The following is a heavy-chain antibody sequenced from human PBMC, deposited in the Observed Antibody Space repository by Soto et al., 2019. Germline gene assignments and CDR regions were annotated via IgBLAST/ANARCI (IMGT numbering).Heavy chain of an antibody. V-gene: IGHV1-69*01. D-gene: IGHD6-13*01. J-gene: IGHJ6*02. CDR1: GGTFSSYA. Sequence: QVQLVQSGAEVKKPGSSVKVSYKASGGTFSSYAISWVRQAPGQGLEWMGGIIPIFGTANYAQKFQGRVTITADESTSTAYMELSSLRSEDTAVYYCARSGYSSSWPNYYYYGMDVWGQGTTVTVSS. CDR2: IIPIFGTA. CDR3: ARSGYSSSWPNYYYYGMDV.